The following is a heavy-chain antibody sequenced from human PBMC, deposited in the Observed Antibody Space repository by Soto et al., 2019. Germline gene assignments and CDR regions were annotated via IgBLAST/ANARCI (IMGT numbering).Heavy chain of an antibody. CDR2: ISYDGSNK. Sequence: QVQLVESGGGVVQPGRSLRLSCAASGFTFSSYGMHWVRQAPGKGLAWVALISYDGSNKYYADSVKGRFTISRDNSKNTLSLQVSSLRPEDTAVYYCAKDRDSSGWFSGYYYGVDVWGQGTTVTVSS. V-gene: IGHV3-30*18. CDR1: GFTFSSYG. J-gene: IGHJ6*02. CDR3: AKDRDSSGWFSGYYYGVDV. D-gene: IGHD6-19*01.